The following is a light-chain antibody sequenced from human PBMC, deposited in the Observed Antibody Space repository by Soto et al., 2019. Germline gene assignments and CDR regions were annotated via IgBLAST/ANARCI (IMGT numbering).Light chain of an antibody. CDR2: GVT. V-gene: IGLV2-11*01. CDR3: CSYAGSYTHVV. J-gene: IGLJ2*01. Sequence: QSVLPQPRSVSGSPGQSVPISCTGTSSDVGGYDYGSWYQQHPGKAPKLIIYGVTKRPAVVPDRFSGSKSGNTASLTISGFQAEDEAKYYCCSYAGSYTHVVFGGGTEVTVL. CDR1: SSDVGGYDY.